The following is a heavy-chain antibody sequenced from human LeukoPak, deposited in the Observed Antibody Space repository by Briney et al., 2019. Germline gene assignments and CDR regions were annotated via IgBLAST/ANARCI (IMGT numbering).Heavy chain of an antibody. Sequence: GGSLRLSCVASGFIFSNYEMNWVGQARGKGVEWLSYISSSGSTIYYADCVKGRFTISRDNAKKSLYLQMNSLRAEDTAVYFCARSDEITVADSYYYYAMDVWGKGTTVTVSS. J-gene: IGHJ6*04. CDR3: ARSDEITVADSYYYYAMDV. CDR2: ISSSGSTI. D-gene: IGHD6-19*01. V-gene: IGHV3-48*03. CDR1: GFIFSNYE.